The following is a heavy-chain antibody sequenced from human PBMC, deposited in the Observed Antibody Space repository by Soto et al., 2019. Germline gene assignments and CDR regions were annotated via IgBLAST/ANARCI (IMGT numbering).Heavy chain of an antibody. CDR2: TYYRSKWYN. CDR1: GDSVSSNSAA. Sequence: PSQTLSLTCAISGDSVSSNSAAWNWIRQSPSRGLEWLGRTYYRSKWYNDYAVSVKSRITINPDTSKNQFSLQLNSVTPEDTAVYYCARGILRYFDWLSWFDPWGQGTLVTVSS. D-gene: IGHD3-9*01. V-gene: IGHV6-1*01. J-gene: IGHJ5*02. CDR3: ARGILRYFDWLSWFDP.